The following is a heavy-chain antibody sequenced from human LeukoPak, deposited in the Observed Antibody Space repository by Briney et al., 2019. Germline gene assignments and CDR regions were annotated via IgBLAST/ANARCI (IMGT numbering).Heavy chain of an antibody. CDR2: IWYDGSNK. J-gene: IGHJ4*02. CDR1: GFTFSSYG. CDR3: ARDLPHNCGGDCPWVY. D-gene: IGHD2-21*02. V-gene: IGHV3-33*01. Sequence: PGRSLRLSCAASGFTFSSYGMHWVRQAPGKGLEWVAVIWYDGSNKYYADSVEGRFTISRDNSKNTLYLQMNSLRAEDTAVYYCARDLPHNCGGDCPWVYWGQGTLVTVSS.